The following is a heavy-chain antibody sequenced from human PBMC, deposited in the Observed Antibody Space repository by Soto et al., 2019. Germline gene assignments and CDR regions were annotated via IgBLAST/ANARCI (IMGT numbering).Heavy chain of an antibody. CDR3: AKERLARGFDY. CDR2: ISGGGGST. V-gene: IGHV3-23*01. CDR1: GFTFSSYA. J-gene: IGHJ4*02. Sequence: SLRLSCAASGFTFSSYAMSWVRQAPGKGLEWVLGISGGGGSTYYADSVKGRFTISRGSSKNTVFLQMNSLRAEDTAVYYCAKERLARGFDYWGQGTLVTVSS.